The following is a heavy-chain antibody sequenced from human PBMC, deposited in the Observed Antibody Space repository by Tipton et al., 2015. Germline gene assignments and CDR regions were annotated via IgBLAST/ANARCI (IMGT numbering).Heavy chain of an antibody. V-gene: IGHV4-38-2*01. J-gene: IGHJ4*02. CDR1: AYSISSDYY. D-gene: IGHD2-21*02. CDR3: ASPSLPHDRGDYYFQS. CDR2: ISHSGNT. Sequence: TLSLTCAVSAYSISSDYYWGWIRQPPGKGLEWIGSISHSGNTYYNPSLKSRVTMSRDTSKNQFSLKLTSVTAAGTAVYYCASPSLPHDRGDYYFQSWGQGSLVTVSS.